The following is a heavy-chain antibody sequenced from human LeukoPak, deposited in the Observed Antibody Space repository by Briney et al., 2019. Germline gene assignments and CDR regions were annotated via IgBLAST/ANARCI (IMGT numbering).Heavy chain of an antibody. CDR3: ASLLMTTVTNYFDY. V-gene: IGHV3-7*01. CDR2: IKQDGSEK. J-gene: IGHJ4*02. CDR1: GFTFSSYW. Sequence: GGSLRLSRAASGFTFSSYWMSWVRQAPGKGLEWVANIKQDGSEKYYVDSVKGRFTISRDNAKNSLYLQMNSLRAEDTAVYYCASLLMTTVTNYFDYWGQGTLVTVSS. D-gene: IGHD4-17*01.